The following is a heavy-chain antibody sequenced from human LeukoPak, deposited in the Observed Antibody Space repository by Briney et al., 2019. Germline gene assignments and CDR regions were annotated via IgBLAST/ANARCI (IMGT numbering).Heavy chain of an antibody. Sequence: GGSLRLSCAASGFTFSDFYMTWIRQAPGKGLEWVSYISGSAGTIYYADSVKGRFTISRDNAKNSLYLQMNSLRAEDTAMYYCARGGYILTTNWFDPWGQGTLVTVSS. V-gene: IGHV3-11*01. CDR1: GFTFSDFY. J-gene: IGHJ5*02. CDR2: ISGSAGTI. CDR3: ARGGYILTTNWFDP. D-gene: IGHD3-9*01.